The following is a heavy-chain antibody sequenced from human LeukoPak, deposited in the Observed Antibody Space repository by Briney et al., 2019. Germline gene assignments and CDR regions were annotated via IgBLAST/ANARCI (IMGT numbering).Heavy chain of an antibody. V-gene: IGHV4-38-2*02. D-gene: IGHD3-9*01. Sequence: SETLSLTCTVSGYSICSGYYWGWIRQPPGKGLEWIGSIYHSGSTYYNPSLKSRVTISVDTSKNQFSLKLSSVTAADTAVYYCARDYGLYDILTGFNYYFDYWGQGTLVTVSS. CDR1: GYSICSGYY. CDR3: ARDYGLYDILTGFNYYFDY. CDR2: IYHSGST. J-gene: IGHJ4*02.